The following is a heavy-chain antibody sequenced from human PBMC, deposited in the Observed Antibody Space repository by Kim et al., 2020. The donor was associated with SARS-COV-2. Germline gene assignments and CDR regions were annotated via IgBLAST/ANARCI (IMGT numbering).Heavy chain of an antibody. Sequence: GGSLRLSCAASGFTFSSYAMHWVRQAPGKGLEWVAVISYDGSNKYYADSVKGRFTISRDNSKNTLYLQMNSLRAEDTAVYYCARDDKFFYDILTGYYVGGGDYGMDVWGKGTTVTVSS. J-gene: IGHJ6*04. V-gene: IGHV3-30-3*01. CDR1: GFTFSSYA. CDR2: ISYDGSNK. CDR3: ARDDKFFYDILTGYYVGGGDYGMDV. D-gene: IGHD3-9*01.